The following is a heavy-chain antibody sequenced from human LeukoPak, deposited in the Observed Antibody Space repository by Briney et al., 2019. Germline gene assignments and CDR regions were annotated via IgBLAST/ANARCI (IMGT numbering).Heavy chain of an antibody. V-gene: IGHV4-61*05. J-gene: IGHJ5*02. CDR1: GGSISSSGYY. D-gene: IGHD6-13*01. Sequence: SETLSLTCTVSGGSISSSGYYWAWIRQPPGKGLEWIAYIYSSGSTNYNPSLESRVTISVDTSKNQFSLKLSSVTAADTAVYYCAKRAITTAGNLWFDPWGQGTLVTVSS. CDR3: AKRAITTAGNLWFDP. CDR2: IYSSGST.